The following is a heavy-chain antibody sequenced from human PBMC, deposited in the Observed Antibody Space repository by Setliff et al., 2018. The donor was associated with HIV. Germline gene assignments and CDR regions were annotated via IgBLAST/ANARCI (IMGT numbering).Heavy chain of an antibody. CDR1: GFTFSGYS. CDR3: ARGLSGGYCSGGSCYPFDL. V-gene: IGHV3-21*01. J-gene: IGHJ4*02. CDR2: ISSSSSYI. D-gene: IGHD2-15*01. Sequence: PGGSLRLSCAASGFTFSGYSMNWVRQAPGKGLEWVSSISSSSSYIYYTDSVRGRFTISRDNAKNSLNLQMNSLSAEDTAVYYCARGLSGGYCSGGSCYPFDLWGQGTQVTVSS.